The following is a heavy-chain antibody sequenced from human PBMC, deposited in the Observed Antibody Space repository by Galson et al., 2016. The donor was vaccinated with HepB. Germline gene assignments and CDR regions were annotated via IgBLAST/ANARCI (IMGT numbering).Heavy chain of an antibody. D-gene: IGHD3-10*01. CDR1: GFTFSSYG. CDR2: INQDGREK. V-gene: IGHV3-7*03. CDR3: ARAGAKTPSRHYLDY. J-gene: IGHJ4*02. Sequence: SLRLSCAASGFTFSSYGMNWVRQAPGKGLEWVANINQDGREKNYVDSVKGRFTISRDNAKNSLYLRMNSLKTEDTAVYYCARAGAKTPSRHYLDYWGRGTLATVSS.